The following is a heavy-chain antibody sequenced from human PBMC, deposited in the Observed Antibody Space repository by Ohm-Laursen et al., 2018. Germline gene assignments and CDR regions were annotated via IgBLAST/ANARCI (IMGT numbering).Heavy chain of an antibody. D-gene: IGHD3-10*01. CDR3: AKDISMVY. CDR1: GFTFSSYG. CDR2: ISYDGSNK. V-gene: IGHV3-30*18. Sequence: SLRLSCTASGFTFSSYGMHWVRQAPGKGLEWVAVISYDGSNKYYADSMKGRFTISRDNSKNTLYLQMNSLRAEDTAVYYCAKDISMVYWGQGTLVTVSS. J-gene: IGHJ4*02.